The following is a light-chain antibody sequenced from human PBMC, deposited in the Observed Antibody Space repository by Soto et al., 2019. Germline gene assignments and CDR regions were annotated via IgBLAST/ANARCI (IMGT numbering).Light chain of an antibody. CDR1: QSVSSIY. CDR3: QQYGSSRWT. J-gene: IGKJ1*01. CDR2: GAS. Sequence: EIVLTQSPGTLSLSPGERATLSCRASQSVSSIYLAWYQQKPGQAPRLLIYGASSRATGIPDRFSGSGSGTDVTLTISRLEPEDFAVYYCQQYGSSRWTFGQGTNVEI. V-gene: IGKV3-20*01.